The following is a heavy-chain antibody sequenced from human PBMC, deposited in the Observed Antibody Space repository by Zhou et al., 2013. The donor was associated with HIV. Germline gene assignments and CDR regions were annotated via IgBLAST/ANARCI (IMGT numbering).Heavy chain of an antibody. J-gene: IGHJ2*01. CDR3: ARVADYDFWSGSTQTKWHFDL. V-gene: IGHV1-69*12. D-gene: IGHD3-3*01. CDR2: IIPIYGTA. Sequence: QVQLVQSGAEVKKPGSSVKVSCKASGDTFSRFAISWVRQAPGQGLEWVGGIIPIYGTANYAQKFQDRVSITADESATTAYIEVSSLRSEDTAVYYCARVADYDFWSGSTQTKWHFDLWGRGTLVSVSS. CDR1: GDTFSRFA.